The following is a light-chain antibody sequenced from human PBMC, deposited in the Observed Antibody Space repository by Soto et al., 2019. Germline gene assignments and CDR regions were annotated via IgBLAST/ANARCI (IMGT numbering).Light chain of an antibody. CDR2: DAS. V-gene: IGKV3-15*01. CDR3: QQYNNWSIT. Sequence: EIVLAQSPATLSLSPGERASLSCRASQSVSTYLAWYQHKPGQAPRLLIYDASNRATGIPARFSGSGSGTEFTLTISSLQSEDFAVYYCQQYNNWSITFGQGTRLEIK. J-gene: IGKJ5*01. CDR1: QSVSTY.